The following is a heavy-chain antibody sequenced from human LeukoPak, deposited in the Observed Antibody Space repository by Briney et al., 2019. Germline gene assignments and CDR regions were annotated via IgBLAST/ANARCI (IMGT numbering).Heavy chain of an antibody. CDR1: GGSISSSSYY. Sequence: PSETLSLTCTVSGGSISSSSYYWGWIRQPPGKGLEWIGSIYYSGSTYYNPSLKSRVTISVDTSKNQFSLKLSSVTAADTAVYYCARRSHGYSGYVRPFDIWGQGTMVTVSS. CDR2: IYYSGST. J-gene: IGHJ3*02. CDR3: ARRSHGYSGYVRPFDI. D-gene: IGHD5-12*01. V-gene: IGHV4-39*01.